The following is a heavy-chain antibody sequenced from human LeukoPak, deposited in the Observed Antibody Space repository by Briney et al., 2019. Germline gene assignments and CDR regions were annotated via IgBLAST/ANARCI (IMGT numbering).Heavy chain of an antibody. Sequence: GGSLRLSCAGAGFSITDHHMDWVRQAPGKGLEWVSVIYSGGYTNYADSVKGRFTISRDSSKNTLFLQMNSLRVEDTAVYYCARDRLGYSGSYWVDYWGQGTLVTVSS. CDR3: ARDRLGYSGSYWVDY. V-gene: IGHV3-66*01. J-gene: IGHJ4*02. CDR2: IYSGGYT. CDR1: GFSITDHH. D-gene: IGHD1-26*01.